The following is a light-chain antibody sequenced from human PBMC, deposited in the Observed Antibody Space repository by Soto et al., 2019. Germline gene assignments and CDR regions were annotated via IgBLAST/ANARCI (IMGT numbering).Light chain of an antibody. J-gene: IGLJ2*01. V-gene: IGLV2-23*01. Sequence: QSVLTQPASVSGSPGQSITISCTGTSSDVGGYILASWYQLHPDKAPKLMIYEGRKRPSGVSNRFSGSKSGNTASLTISGLQPEDEAHYYCCSYVGSDTYVIFGGGTKLTVL. CDR2: EGR. CDR1: SSDVGGYIL. CDR3: CSYVGSDTYVI.